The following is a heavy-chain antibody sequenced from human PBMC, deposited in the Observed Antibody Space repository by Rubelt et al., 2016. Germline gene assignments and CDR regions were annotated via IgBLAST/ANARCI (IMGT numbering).Heavy chain of an antibody. CDR3: AREGSSPNWFDP. V-gene: IGHV3-30*04. Sequence: GGGVVQPGRSLRLSCAASRFTFSAYAMHWVRQAPGKGLEWVAVISNDGSNKYYGDSVKGRFTISRDNSKNTQYLQMNSLRPEDTAVYYCAREGSSPNWFDPWGQRTQVTVSS. CDR2: ISNDGSNK. J-gene: IGHJ5*02. CDR1: RFTFSAYA. D-gene: IGHD3-10*01.